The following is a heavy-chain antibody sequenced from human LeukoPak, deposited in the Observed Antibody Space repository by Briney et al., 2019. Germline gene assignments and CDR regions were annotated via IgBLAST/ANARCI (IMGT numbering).Heavy chain of an antibody. CDR3: ARGSGGSWFDP. CDR2: IYYSGST. J-gene: IGHJ5*02. CDR1: GGSISSSSYY. V-gene: IGHV4-61*05. D-gene: IGHD2-15*01. Sequence: SETLSLTCTLSGGSISSSSYYWGWIRQPPGKGLEWIGYIYYSGSTNYNPSLKSRVTISVDTSKNQFSLKLSSVTAADTAVYYCARGSGGSWFDPWGQGTLVTVSS.